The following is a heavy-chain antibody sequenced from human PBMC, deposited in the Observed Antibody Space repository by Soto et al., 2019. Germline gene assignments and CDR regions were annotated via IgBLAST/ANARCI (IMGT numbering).Heavy chain of an antibody. J-gene: IGHJ4*02. Sequence: GGSLRLSCAAAGCNFSNYGMHWVRQAPGKGLEWVAVISYDGSNKYYADSVKGRFTISRDNSKNTLYLQMNSLRAEDTAVYYCAKAPYSGSYFGYWGQGTLVTVSS. CDR1: GCNFSNYG. V-gene: IGHV3-30*18. CDR3: AKAPYSGSYFGY. D-gene: IGHD1-26*01. CDR2: ISYDGSNK.